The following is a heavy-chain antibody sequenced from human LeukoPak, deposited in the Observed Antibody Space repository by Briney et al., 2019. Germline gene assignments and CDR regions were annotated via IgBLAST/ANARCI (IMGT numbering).Heavy chain of an antibody. CDR2: ISAYNGNT. J-gene: IGHJ5*02. V-gene: IGHV1-18*01. D-gene: IGHD2-15*01. Sequence: ASVKVSCKASGYTFTNFGISWVRQAPGQGLEGIGWISAYNGNTNYAQKVQGRVTMTTDTSTSTAYMELRSLRSDDTAVYYCARNPGGYDIVVVDLWGQGTLVAVSS. CDR3: ARNPGGYDIVVVDL. CDR1: GYTFTNFG.